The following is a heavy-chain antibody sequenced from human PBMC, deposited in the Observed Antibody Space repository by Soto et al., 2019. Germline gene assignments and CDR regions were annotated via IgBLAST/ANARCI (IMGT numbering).Heavy chain of an antibody. J-gene: IGHJ5*02. CDR2: IYWDDDK. Sequence: SGPTLVNPTQTLTLTCTFSGFSLSTSGVGVGWIRQPPGKALEWLALIYWDDDKRYSPPLKGRLTITKDTSKNQVVLTMTNMDPVDTATYYCAHCLNYDILTGTLWFDPWGQGTLVTVSS. V-gene: IGHV2-5*02. D-gene: IGHD3-9*01. CDR3: AHCLNYDILTGTLWFDP. CDR1: GFSLSTSGVG.